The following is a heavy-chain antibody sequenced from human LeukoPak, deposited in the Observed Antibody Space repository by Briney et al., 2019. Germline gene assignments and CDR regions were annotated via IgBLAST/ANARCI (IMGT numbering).Heavy chain of an antibody. CDR2: IWYDGSNK. V-gene: IGHV3-30*02. CDR1: GFTFSNYG. CDR3: AKDLRGIVVVVAASS. J-gene: IGHJ5*02. D-gene: IGHD2-15*01. Sequence: PGGSLRLSCAASGFTFSNYGMNWVRQAPGKGLEWVAIIWYDGSNKYYADSVKGRFTISRDNSKNTLYLQMNSLRAEDTAVYYCAKDLRGIVVVVAASSWGQGTLVTVSS.